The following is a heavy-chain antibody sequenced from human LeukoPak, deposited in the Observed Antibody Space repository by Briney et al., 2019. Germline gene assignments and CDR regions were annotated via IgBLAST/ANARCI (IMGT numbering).Heavy chain of an antibody. CDR1: GYTFTGYY. V-gene: IGHV1-2*02. Sequence: GASVKVSCKASGYTFTGYYMHWVRQAPGQGLEWMGWINPNSGGTNYAQKLQGRVTMTTDTSTSTAYMELRSLRSDDTAVYYCAREMGGYSYGEDYWGQGTLVTVSS. CDR2: INPNSGGT. J-gene: IGHJ4*02. CDR3: AREMGGYSYGEDY. D-gene: IGHD5-18*01.